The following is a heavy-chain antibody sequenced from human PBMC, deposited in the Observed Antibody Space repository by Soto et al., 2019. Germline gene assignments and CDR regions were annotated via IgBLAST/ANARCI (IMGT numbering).Heavy chain of an antibody. CDR2: IYYGGST. CDR1: GSSIRNNYVS. D-gene: IGHD6-19*01. J-gene: IGHJ5*02. CDR3: ARPQTGQSGGSQFDP. Sequence: SETLSLTCAVSGSSIRNNYVSWGWIRQPPGKGLEWIGSIYYGGSTYYNPPIKSRVTISVDTSKNQFSLKLTSVTAADTAVYYCARPQTGQSGGSQFDPWGQGSLVTVSS. V-gene: IGHV4-39*01.